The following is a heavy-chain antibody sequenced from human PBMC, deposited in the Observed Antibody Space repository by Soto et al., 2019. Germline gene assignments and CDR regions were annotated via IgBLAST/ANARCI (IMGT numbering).Heavy chain of an antibody. V-gene: IGHV4-39*01. CDR3: ARRNFYGSGPYFDY. CDR2: IYYSGST. Sequence: QLQLQESGPGLVKPSETLSLTCTVSGGSISSSSYYWGWIRQPPGKGLEWIGSIYYSGSTYYNPSLKSRVTISVDTSKNQFSLKLSSVTAADTAVYYCARRNFYGSGPYFDYWGQGTLVTVSS. J-gene: IGHJ4*02. CDR1: GGSISSSSYY. D-gene: IGHD3-10*01.